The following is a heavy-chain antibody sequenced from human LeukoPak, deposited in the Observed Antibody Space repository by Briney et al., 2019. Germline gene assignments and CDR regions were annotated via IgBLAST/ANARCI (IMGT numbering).Heavy chain of an antibody. CDR1: GGSFSGYY. V-gene: IGHV3-23*01. CDR2: ISGSGGST. J-gene: IGHJ4*02. D-gene: IGHD6-19*01. Sequence: ETLSLTCAVYGGSFSGYYWSWVRQAPGKGLEWVSAISGSGGSTYYADSVKGRFTISRDNSKNTLYLQMNSLRAEDTAVYYCAKDCIAVAGLDYWGQGTLVTVSS. CDR3: AKDCIAVAGLDY.